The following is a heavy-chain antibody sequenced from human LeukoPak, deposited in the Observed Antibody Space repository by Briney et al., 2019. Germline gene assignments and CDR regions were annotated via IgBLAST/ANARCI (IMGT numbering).Heavy chain of an antibody. Sequence: SETLSLTCAVYGGSFSGYYWSWIRQPPGKGLEWIGEINHSGSTNYNPSLKSRVTISVDTSKNQFSLKLSSVTAADTAVYYCAGEWRIRDYYYYMDVWGKGTTVTVSS. V-gene: IGHV4-34*01. CDR1: GGSFSGYY. J-gene: IGHJ6*03. CDR2: INHSGST. D-gene: IGHD5-12*01. CDR3: AGEWRIRDYYYYMDV.